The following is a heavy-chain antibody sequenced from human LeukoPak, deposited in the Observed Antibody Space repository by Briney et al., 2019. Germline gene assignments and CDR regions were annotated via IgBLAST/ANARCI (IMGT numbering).Heavy chain of an antibody. Sequence: GSLRLSCAASGFTFCSYAMSWVRPAPGKGLEWVSSITVSAGSTYYADSVKGRFTISRDNSKNTLYLQTNTLRAEDTAVYYCAKETPNYSSVDYWGQGTLVTVSS. D-gene: IGHD6-19*01. V-gene: IGHV3-23*01. J-gene: IGHJ4*02. CDR2: ITVSAGST. CDR3: AKETPNYSSVDY. CDR1: GFTFCSYA.